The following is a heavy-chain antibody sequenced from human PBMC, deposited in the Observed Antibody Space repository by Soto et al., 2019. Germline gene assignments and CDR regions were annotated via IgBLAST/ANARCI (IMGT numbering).Heavy chain of an antibody. CDR2: ISPYDDST. Sequence: QVQLVQSAGEMKNPGASVQVSCKASGYTFIRYGITWVRQAPGQGFEWMGWISPYDDSTIYAQKLQGRVTMTADTSTRIVNLTLRSVKSDETGVYYCARGGYYDNNWVMLRNYGLGVWGQGTSGTVSS. V-gene: IGHV1-18*01. CDR1: GYTFIRYG. D-gene: IGHD3-16*01. J-gene: IGHJ6*02. CDR3: ARGGYYDNNWVMLRNYGLGV.